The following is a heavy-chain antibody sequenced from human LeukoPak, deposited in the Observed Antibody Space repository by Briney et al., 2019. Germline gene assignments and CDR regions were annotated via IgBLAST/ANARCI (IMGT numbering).Heavy chain of an antibody. Sequence: GGSLRLSCAASGNYWMHWVRQAPGKGLVWVSHINSDGSWTSYADSVKGRLTISKDNAKNTVYLQMNNLRAEDTAVYYCVSFYETYWGRGTLVTVPS. J-gene: IGHJ4*02. D-gene: IGHD2-2*01. V-gene: IGHV3-74*01. CDR1: GNYW. CDR3: VSFYETY. CDR2: INSDGSWT.